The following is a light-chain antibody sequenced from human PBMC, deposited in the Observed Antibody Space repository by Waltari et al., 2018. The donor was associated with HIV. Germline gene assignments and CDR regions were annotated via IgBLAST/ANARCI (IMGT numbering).Light chain of an antibody. J-gene: IGKJ5*01. CDR2: SHS. Sequence: ISCRSSQSLLDSDDGITYLDWFLQRPGQSPQLLIYSHSYRASGVPDRFSGGGSGTNFTLKINKMEAGDFGVYFCMQRIAFPVTIGQGTRLEIK. CDR1: QSLLDSDDGITY. CDR3: MQRIAFPVT. V-gene: IGKV2-40*01.